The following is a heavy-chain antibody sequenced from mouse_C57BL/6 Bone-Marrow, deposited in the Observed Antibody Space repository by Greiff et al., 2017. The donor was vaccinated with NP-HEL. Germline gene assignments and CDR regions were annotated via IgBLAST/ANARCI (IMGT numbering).Heavy chain of an antibody. D-gene: IGHD2-5*01. CDR2: ISSGGSYT. Sequence: DVKLVESGGDLVKPGGSLKLSCAASGFTFSSYGMSWVRQTPDKRLEWVATISSGGSYTYYPDSVKGRFTISRDNAKNTLYLQMSSLKSEDTAMYYCARHGDYSNYEFAYWGQGTLVTVSA. CDR3: ARHGDYSNYEFAY. J-gene: IGHJ3*01. CDR1: GFTFSSYG. V-gene: IGHV5-6*02.